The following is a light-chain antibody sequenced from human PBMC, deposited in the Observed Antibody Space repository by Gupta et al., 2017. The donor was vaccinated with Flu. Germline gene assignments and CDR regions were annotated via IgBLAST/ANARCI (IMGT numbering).Light chain of an antibody. CDR2: SNK. V-gene: IGLV1-44*01. J-gene: IGLJ2*01. CDR3: AARDDSLDGPV. CDR1: NSNIGSNT. Sequence: RVTISCSGSNSNIGSNTVTWYQQFPGTAPHLVSYSNKQRPSGVPDRCSGSKTGASASLAISGLQSEDEADYFCAARDDSLDGPVFGGGTKLTVL.